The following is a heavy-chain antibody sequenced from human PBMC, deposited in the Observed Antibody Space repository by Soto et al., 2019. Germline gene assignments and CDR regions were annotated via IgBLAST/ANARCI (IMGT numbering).Heavy chain of an antibody. CDR2: IWYDGNKK. CDR3: TRWAGSSTSVRLDP. D-gene: IGHD6-13*01. V-gene: IGHV3-33*01. Sequence: QVQLVESGGGVVQPGRSLRLSCAASGFTFSHYGMLWVRQAPGKGLEWVAVIWYDGNKKYYADSVKGRFIISRDNSKNTLFLQMNSLRAEDTAVYYCTRWAGSSTSVRLDPWGQGTLVTVSS. J-gene: IGHJ5*02. CDR1: GFTFSHYG.